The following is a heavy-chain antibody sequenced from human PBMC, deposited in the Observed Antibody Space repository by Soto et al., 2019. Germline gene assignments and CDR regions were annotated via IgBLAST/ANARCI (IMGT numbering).Heavy chain of an antibody. CDR1: GYTFTGRF. D-gene: IGHD1-1*01. CDR3: SRTGRGGS. J-gene: IGHJ5*02. CDR2: VNPKSGDT. Sequence: SSVKVCCNASGYTFTGRFMHWVRQAPGQGLEWLGWVNPKSGDTTDAPKFKDRVSLTRDTSTDTAFLDLRDLKEDDKAIYYCSRTGRGGSWGQGTPVTVSS. V-gene: IGHV1-2*02.